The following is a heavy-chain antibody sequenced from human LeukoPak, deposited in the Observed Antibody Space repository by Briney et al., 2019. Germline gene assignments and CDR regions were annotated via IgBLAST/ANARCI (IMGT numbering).Heavy chain of an antibody. Sequence: GGSLRLSCAASGFTFSRYSMNWVRQAPGKGLEWVSSISSSSSYIYYADSVKGRFTISRDNAKNSLYLQMNSLRAEDTAVYYCARGFSSSRPHYFDYWGQGTLVTVSS. V-gene: IGHV3-21*01. CDR2: ISSSSSYI. CDR3: ARGFSSSRPHYFDY. CDR1: GFTFSRYS. J-gene: IGHJ4*02. D-gene: IGHD6-13*01.